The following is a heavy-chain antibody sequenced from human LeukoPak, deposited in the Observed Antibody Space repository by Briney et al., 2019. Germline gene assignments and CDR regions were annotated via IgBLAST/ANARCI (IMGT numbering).Heavy chain of an antibody. Sequence: SETLSLTCTVSGGSVSSGSYYWGWIRQPPGKGLEWIGYIYYSGSTNYNPSLKSRVTISVDTSKNQFSLKLSSVTAADTAVYYCARKENVYYYFDYWGQGTLVTVSS. CDR1: GGSVSSGSYY. V-gene: IGHV4-61*01. D-gene: IGHD3-10*01. CDR3: ARKENVYYYFDY. J-gene: IGHJ4*02. CDR2: IYYSGST.